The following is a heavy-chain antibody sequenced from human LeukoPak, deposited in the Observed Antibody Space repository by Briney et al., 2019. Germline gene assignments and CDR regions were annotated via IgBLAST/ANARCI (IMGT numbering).Heavy chain of an antibody. Sequence: GASVKVSCKASGYTFTSYGISWVRQAPGQGLEWMGWISAYNGNTNYAQKLQGRVTMTTDTSTSTAYMELRSLRSDDTAVYYCARDGMTTVVNAGYYFDYGGQGTLVTVSS. CDR1: GYTFTSYG. D-gene: IGHD4-23*01. CDR2: ISAYNGNT. CDR3: ARDGMTTVVNAGYYFDY. V-gene: IGHV1-18*01. J-gene: IGHJ4*02.